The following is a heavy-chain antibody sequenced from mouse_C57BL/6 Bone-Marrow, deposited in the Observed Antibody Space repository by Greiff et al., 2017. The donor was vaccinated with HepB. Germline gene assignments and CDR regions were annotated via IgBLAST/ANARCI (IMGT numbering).Heavy chain of an antibody. CDR1: GYTFTDYY. D-gene: IGHD2-4*01. CDR2: INPYNGGT. Sequence: VQLKQSGPVLVKPGASVKMSCKASGYTFTDYYMNWVKQSHGKSLEWIGVINPYNGGTSYNQKFKGKATLTVDKSSSTAYMELNSLTSEDSAVYYCARYDYDGAWFAYWGQGTLDTVSA. CDR3: ARYDYDGAWFAY. J-gene: IGHJ3*01. V-gene: IGHV1-19*01.